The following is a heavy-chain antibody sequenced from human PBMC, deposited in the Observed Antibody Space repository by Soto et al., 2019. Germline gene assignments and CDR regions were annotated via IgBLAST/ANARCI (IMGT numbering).Heavy chain of an antibody. V-gene: IGHV3-9*01. Sequence: EVQLVESGGGLVQPGRSLRLSCAASGFTFDDYAMHWVRQAPGKGLEWVSGISWNSGSIGYADSVKGRFTISRDNAKNSLYLQVNSLRAEDTALYYCAKALGSGWYYFDYWGQGTLVTVSS. CDR1: GFTFDDYA. CDR3: AKALGSGWYYFDY. CDR2: ISWNSGSI. D-gene: IGHD6-19*01. J-gene: IGHJ4*02.